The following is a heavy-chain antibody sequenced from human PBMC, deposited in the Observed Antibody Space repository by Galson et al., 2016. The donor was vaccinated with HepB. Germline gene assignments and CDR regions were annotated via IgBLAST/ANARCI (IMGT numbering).Heavy chain of an antibody. Sequence: ETLSLTCNVSGGSITNGSYFWAWIRQPPGKGLEWIATIYYSGKTYYSPSLQSRVTISVDTSKNQFSLTLASVSAADTSVYYCARLQVGSITKGFETWGQGTMVTVSS. CDR2: IYYSGKT. V-gene: IGHV4-39*01. CDR1: GGSITNGSYF. CDR3: ARLQVGSITKGFET. D-gene: IGHD3-3*01. J-gene: IGHJ3*02.